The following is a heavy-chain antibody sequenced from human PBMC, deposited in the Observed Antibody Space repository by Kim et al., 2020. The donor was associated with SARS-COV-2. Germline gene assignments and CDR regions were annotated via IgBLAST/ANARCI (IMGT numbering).Heavy chain of an antibody. CDR2: IKQDGSEK. D-gene: IGHD3-9*01. Sequence: GGSLRLSCAASGFTFSSYWMSWVRQAPGKGLEWVANIKQDGSEKYYVDSVKGRFTISRDNAKNSLYLQMNSLRAEDTAVYYCARDDILTCLHFDYWGQGTLVTVSS. V-gene: IGHV3-7*03. J-gene: IGHJ4*02. CDR1: GFTFSSYW. CDR3: ARDDILTCLHFDY.